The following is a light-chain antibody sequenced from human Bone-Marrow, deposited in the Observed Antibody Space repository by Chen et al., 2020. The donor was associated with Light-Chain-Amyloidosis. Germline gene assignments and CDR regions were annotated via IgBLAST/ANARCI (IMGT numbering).Light chain of an antibody. CDR3: QQYGTSPRT. V-gene: IGKV3-20*01. Sequence: EIVLTQSPGTLSLSPGEGANLSCRASQTISSNYLTWYQQKFGQAPRLLIYGSSSRATGIPDRFTGDESGTDFTLTINRLEPEDFAMDYCQQYGTSPRTFGGGTKVEIK. CDR1: QTISSNY. CDR2: GSS. J-gene: IGKJ4*01.